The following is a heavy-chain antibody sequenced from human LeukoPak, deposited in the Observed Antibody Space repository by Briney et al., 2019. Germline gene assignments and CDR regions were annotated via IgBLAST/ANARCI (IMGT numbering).Heavy chain of an antibody. V-gene: IGHV3-53*01. CDR1: GFTVSSHY. D-gene: IGHD1-1*01. J-gene: IGHJ4*02. CDR2: LYTGGRT. Sequence: PGGSLRLSCVASGFTVSSHYMSWVRQAPGKGLEWVSLLYTGGRTYYADSVEGRFTISRDGSKNTVYLHMNTVRAEDTAMYYCARGGVNYWNPRYWGQGTLVTVSS. CDR3: ARGGVNYWNPRY.